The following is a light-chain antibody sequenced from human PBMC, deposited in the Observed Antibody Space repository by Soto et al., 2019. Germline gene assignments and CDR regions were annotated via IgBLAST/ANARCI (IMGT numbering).Light chain of an antibody. V-gene: IGKV1-5*01. CDR1: QSVGTW. Sequence: DIQMTQSPSTLSASVGGRVTITCRASQSVGTWVAWYQQKPGKAPKLLIYGASNLESGVPSRFSGSGSRTEFTLTITTLQPDYFATYFCQQYNRNTWSFGPGTKVDIK. CDR3: QQYNRNTWS. J-gene: IGKJ1*01. CDR2: GAS.